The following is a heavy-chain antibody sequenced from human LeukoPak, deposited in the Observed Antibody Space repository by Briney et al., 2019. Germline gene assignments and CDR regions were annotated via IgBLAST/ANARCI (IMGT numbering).Heavy chain of an antibody. D-gene: IGHD6-19*01. Sequence: SETLSLTCTVSGGSISSSSYYWGWIRQPPGKGLGWIGSIYYSGSTYYNPSLKSRVTISVDTSKNQFSLKLSSVTAADTAVYYCARGSGIAVAGSDYWGQGTLVTVSS. CDR3: ARGSGIAVAGSDY. CDR1: GGSISSSSYY. J-gene: IGHJ4*02. V-gene: IGHV4-39*01. CDR2: IYYSGST.